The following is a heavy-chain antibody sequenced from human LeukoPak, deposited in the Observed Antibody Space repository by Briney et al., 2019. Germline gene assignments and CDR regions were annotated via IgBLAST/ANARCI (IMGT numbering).Heavy chain of an antibody. J-gene: IGHJ6*02. Sequence: SETLSLTCTVSGGSISSYYWSWIRQPPGKGLEWIGYIYYSGSTNYNPSLKSRVTISVDTSKNQFSLKLSSVTAADTAVYYCARASPPDYDFWSGYFPLDNYYYYYGMDVWGQGTTVTVSS. V-gene: IGHV4-59*01. CDR2: IYYSGST. CDR3: ARASPPDYDFWSGYFPLDNYYYYYGMDV. D-gene: IGHD3-3*01. CDR1: GGSISSYY.